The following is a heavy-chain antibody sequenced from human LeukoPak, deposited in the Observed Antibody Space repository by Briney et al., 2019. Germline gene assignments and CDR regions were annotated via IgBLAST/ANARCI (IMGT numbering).Heavy chain of an antibody. Sequence: PSETLSLTCTVSGGSISSYYWSRIRQPPGKGLEWIGYIYYSGSTNYNPSLKSRVTISVDTSKNQFSLKLSSVTAADTAVYYCARLQYSTTFDYWGQGTLVTVSS. CDR1: GGSISSYY. V-gene: IGHV4-59*08. J-gene: IGHJ4*02. D-gene: IGHD6-6*01. CDR2: IYYSGST. CDR3: ARLQYSTTFDY.